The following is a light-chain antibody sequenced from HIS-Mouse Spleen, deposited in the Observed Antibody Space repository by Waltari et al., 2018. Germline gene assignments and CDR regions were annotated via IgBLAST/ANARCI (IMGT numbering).Light chain of an antibody. CDR1: NIGSKS. CDR2: DDS. CDR3: QVWDSSSDHVV. Sequence: SYVLTQPPSVSVAPGKTARITCGGNNIGSKSVHWYQQKPGQAPVLVVLDDSDRPSGIPERFSGSNSGKTATLNVSRVEAGDEADYYCQVWDSSSDHVVFGGGTKLTVL. J-gene: IGLJ2*01. V-gene: IGLV3-21*03.